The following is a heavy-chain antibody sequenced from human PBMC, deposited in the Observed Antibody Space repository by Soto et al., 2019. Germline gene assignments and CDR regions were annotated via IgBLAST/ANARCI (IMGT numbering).Heavy chain of an antibody. CDR2: IIPIVGTA. D-gene: IGHD3-10*01. CDR1: GGTFSRYA. J-gene: IGHJ6*02. Sequence: QVQLVQSGAEVKKPGYSVKVACKSSGGTFSRYAISWVRQAPGQGLEWMGGIIPIVGTANYVQKFQGRVTSTADESTSTAYMELGSLRSEDTSVYYCARQGSGLRYYYYGMDVWGQGTTVILSS. CDR3: ARQGSGLRYYYYGMDV. V-gene: IGHV1-69*12.